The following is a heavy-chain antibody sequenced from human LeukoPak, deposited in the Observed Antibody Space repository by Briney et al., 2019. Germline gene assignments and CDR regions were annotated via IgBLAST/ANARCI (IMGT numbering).Heavy chain of an antibody. CDR2: INPNSGGT. CDR1: GYTFTGYY. CDR3: ARGDGYSSSWYGY. D-gene: IGHD6-13*01. Sequence: GASVKVSCKASGYTFTGYYMHWVRQAPGQGLEWMGWINPNSGGTNYAQKFQGWVTMTRDTSISTAYMELSRLRSDDTAVYYCARGDGYSSSWYGYWGQGTLVTVSS. V-gene: IGHV1-2*04. J-gene: IGHJ4*02.